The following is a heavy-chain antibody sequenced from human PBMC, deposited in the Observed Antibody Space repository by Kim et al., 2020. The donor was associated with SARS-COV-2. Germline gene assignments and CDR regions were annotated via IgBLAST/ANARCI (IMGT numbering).Heavy chain of an antibody. CDR1: GFTFSSYG. CDR2: IWYDGSNK. J-gene: IGHJ4*02. CDR3: AKDFRTGPGGDCYGPDY. V-gene: IGHV3-33*06. Sequence: GGSLRLSCAASGFTFSSYGMHWVRQAPGKGLEWVAVIWYDGSNKYYADSVKGRFTISRDNSKNTLYLQMNSLRAEDTAVYYCAKDFRTGPGGDCYGPDYWGQGTLVTVSS. D-gene: IGHD2-21*02.